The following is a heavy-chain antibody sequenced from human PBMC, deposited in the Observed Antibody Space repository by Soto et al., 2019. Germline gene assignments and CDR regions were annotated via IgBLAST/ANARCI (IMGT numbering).Heavy chain of an antibody. CDR2: ISAYNGNT. D-gene: IGHD3-10*01. V-gene: IGHV1-18*01. J-gene: IGHJ5*02. CDR1: GYTFTNYG. Sequence: QVQLVQSGAEVKKPGASVKVSCKASGYTFTNYGISWVRQAPGQGLEWMGWISAYNGNTKYAQKLQGRVTMTTDTATSTPYMELRSLRSDDTAVYYCASGVRSRSYYNQYNCFDPSRQRTLVTLSS. CDR3: ASGVRSRSYYNQYNCFDP.